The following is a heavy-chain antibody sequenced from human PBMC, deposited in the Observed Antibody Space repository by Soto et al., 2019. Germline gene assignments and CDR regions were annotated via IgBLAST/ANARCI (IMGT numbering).Heavy chain of an antibody. J-gene: IGHJ6*02. CDR3: AGGERGSHYYYGMDV. CDR2: ISAYNGNT. V-gene: IGHV1-18*04. D-gene: IGHD1-26*01. Sequence: QVQLVQSGAEVKKPGASVKVSCKASGYTFTSYGISWVRQAPGQGLEWMGWISAYNGNTNYAQKLQGRVTMTTDTSTSTAYMELRSRRSDDTAVYYCAGGERGSHYYYGMDVWGQGTTVTVSS. CDR1: GYTFTSYG.